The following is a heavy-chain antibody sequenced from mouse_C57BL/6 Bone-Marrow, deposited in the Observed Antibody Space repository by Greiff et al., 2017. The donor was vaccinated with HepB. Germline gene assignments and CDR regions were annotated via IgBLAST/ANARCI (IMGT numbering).Heavy chain of an antibody. J-gene: IGHJ4*01. V-gene: IGHV5-9*01. Sequence: EVQGVESGGGLVKPGGSLKLSCAASGFTFSSYTMSWVRQTPEKRLEWVATISGGGGNTYYPDSVKGRFTISRDNAKNTLYLQMSSLRSEDTALYYCARHYYGSSSYAMDYWGQGTSVTVSS. CDR3: ARHYYGSSSYAMDY. CDR2: ISGGGGNT. D-gene: IGHD1-1*01. CDR1: GFTFSSYT.